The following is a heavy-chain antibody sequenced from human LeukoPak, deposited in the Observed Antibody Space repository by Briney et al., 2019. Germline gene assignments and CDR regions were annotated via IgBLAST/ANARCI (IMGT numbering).Heavy chain of an antibody. J-gene: IGHJ6*03. CDR2: INPNSGGT. V-gene: IGHV1-2*02. D-gene: IGHD2-2*01. CDR3: GRGTSVSHMPYYYYFMDV. Sequence: ASVKVSCKASGYTFTGYYMHWVRQAPGQGLEWMGWINPNSGGTNYAQKFQGRVTMTRDTSISTAYMDLSRLRSDDTAVYYCGRGTSVSHMPYYYYFMDVWGKGTTVTISS. CDR1: GYTFTGYY.